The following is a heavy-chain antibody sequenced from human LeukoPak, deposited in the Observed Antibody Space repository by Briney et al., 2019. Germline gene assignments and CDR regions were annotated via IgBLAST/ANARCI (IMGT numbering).Heavy chain of an antibody. CDR3: ARDRGRTTGARLRAFDI. J-gene: IGHJ3*02. V-gene: IGHV4-59*01. Sequence: PSETLSLTCTVSGGSISSYCWSWIRQPPGKRLEWIGYIYYSGSTNYNPSLKSRVTISVDTSKNQFSLKLSSVTAADTAVYYCARDRGRTTGARLRAFDIWGQGTMVTVSS. CDR1: GGSISSYC. D-gene: IGHD1-26*01. CDR2: IYYSGST.